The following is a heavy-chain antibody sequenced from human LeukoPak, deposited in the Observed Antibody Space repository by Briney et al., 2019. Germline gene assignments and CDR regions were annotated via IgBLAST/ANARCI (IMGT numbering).Heavy chain of an antibody. CDR3: ARGKTPALDY. D-gene: IGHD3-3*02. Sequence: KPSETLSLTCTVSSGSISSGSYCWSWIRQPAGKGLEWIGHIHSSGSTNYNPSLKSRVTISVDTSKNQFSLKLSSVTAADTAVYYCARGKTPALDYWGQGTLVTVSS. J-gene: IGHJ4*02. CDR1: SGSISSGSYC. V-gene: IGHV4-61*09. CDR2: IHSSGST.